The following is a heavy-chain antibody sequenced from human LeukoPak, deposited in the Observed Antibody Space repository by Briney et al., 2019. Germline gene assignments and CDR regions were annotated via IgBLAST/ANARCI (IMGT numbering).Heavy chain of an antibody. CDR2: IGGSGTRT. CDR1: GFTFTTYG. V-gene: IGHV3-23*01. Sequence: GGSLRLSCSASGFTFTTYGMNWVRQAPGKGLEWVSGIGGSGTRTYYADSVKGRFTISRDNSKNTLYLQMNSLRDEDTAVYYCAKDTGWILFDDWGQGTLVTVSS. D-gene: IGHD2-2*03. CDR3: AKDTGWILFDD. J-gene: IGHJ4*02.